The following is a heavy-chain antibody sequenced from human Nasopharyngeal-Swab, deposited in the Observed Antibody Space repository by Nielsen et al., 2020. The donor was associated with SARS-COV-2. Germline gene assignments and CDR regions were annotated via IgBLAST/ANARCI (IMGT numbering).Heavy chain of an antibody. CDR2: LSAYNGNT. D-gene: IGHD2-15*01. J-gene: IGHJ3*02. Sequence: AAVTVSCKASGYTFTDYGISWVRQAPAQGLEWMGWLSAYNGNTNYAQRVQGRVTMTTDTSTSTAYMELRSLRSDDTDVYYCARERRGGYHDAFDIWGQGTMVTVSS. CDR3: ARERRGGYHDAFDI. V-gene: IGHV1-18*01. CDR1: GYTFTDYG.